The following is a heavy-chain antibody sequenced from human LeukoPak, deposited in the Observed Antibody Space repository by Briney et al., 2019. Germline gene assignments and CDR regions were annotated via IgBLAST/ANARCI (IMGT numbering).Heavy chain of an antibody. CDR2: INPSGGST. CDR3: AKTPYYYYGMDV. CDR1: GYTFTSYY. V-gene: IGHV1-46*01. Sequence: ASVKVSCKASGYTFTSYYMHWVRQAPGQGLEWMGIINPSGGSTSYAQKFQGRVTMTRDTSTSTVYMELSSLRAEDTAVYYCAKTPYYYYGMDVWGQGTTVTVSS. J-gene: IGHJ6*02.